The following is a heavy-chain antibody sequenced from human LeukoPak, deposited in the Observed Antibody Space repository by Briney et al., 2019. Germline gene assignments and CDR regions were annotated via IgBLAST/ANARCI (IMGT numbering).Heavy chain of an antibody. D-gene: IGHD3-22*01. J-gene: IGHJ4*02. CDR2: ISSSSSYI. Sequence: GSLRLSCAASGFTFSSYSMDWVRQAPGKGLEWVSAISSSSSYIYYADSVKGRFTISRDNAKNSLSLQMNSLRAEDTAVYYCARDRRYYDSSGYIPRVSRSGIDYWGQGTLVTVSS. CDR1: GFTFSSYS. CDR3: ARDRRYYDSSGYIPRVSRSGIDY. V-gene: IGHV3-21*01.